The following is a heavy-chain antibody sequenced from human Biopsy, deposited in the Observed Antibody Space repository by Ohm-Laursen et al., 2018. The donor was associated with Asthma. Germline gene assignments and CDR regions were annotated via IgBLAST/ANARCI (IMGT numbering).Heavy chain of an antibody. CDR3: AKRRGYSGHDNDY. J-gene: IGHJ4*02. V-gene: IGHV3-30*18. CDR1: GFMFRSFG. CDR2: ISYNGNHK. Sequence: SLRLSCAASGFMFRSFGMHWVRQAPGKGLEWVAVISYNGNHKFYEDSVKGRFTISRDNSKNTLYLQMNSLRTEDTAVYYCAKRRGYSGHDNDYWGQGTLVTVSS. D-gene: IGHD5-12*01.